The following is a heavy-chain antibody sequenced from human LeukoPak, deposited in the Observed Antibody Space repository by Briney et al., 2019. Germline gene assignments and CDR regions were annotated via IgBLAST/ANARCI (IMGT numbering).Heavy chain of an antibody. CDR1: GYTFSGYD. D-gene: IGHD2-15*01. Sequence: ASVKVSCKASGYTFSGYDINWVRQATGQGLEWLGWMNPNSGNTGYAQKFQGRVTMTRNTSISTAYMELSSLRSEDTAVYHCARVRGSYYYYGMDVWGQGTTVTVSS. J-gene: IGHJ6*02. V-gene: IGHV1-8*01. CDR3: ARVRGSYYYYGMDV. CDR2: MNPNSGNT.